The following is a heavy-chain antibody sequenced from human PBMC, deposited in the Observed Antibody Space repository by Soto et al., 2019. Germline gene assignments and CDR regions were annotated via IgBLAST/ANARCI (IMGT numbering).Heavy chain of an antibody. Sequence: QVQLVQSGAEVKKPGSSVKVSCKASGGTFSSYSISWLRQAPGQGLEWLGGIIPVFGRTNYAQQFQGRVTITADDFTSTAYMELRSLRSEDTAVYYCARGGGQLLPADMRVWFDPWGQGSLVTVSS. CDR3: ARGGGQLLPADMRVWFDP. V-gene: IGHV1-69*12. J-gene: IGHJ5*02. CDR1: GGTFSSYS. CDR2: IIPVFGRT. D-gene: IGHD2-2*01.